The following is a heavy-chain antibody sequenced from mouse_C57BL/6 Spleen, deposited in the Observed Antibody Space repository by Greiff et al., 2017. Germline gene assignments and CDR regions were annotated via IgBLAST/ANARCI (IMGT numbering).Heavy chain of an antibody. J-gene: IGHJ3*01. CDR3: AFYYYGSSPWFAY. Sequence: EVKLVESGPGLVKPSQSLSLTCSVTGYSITSGYYWNWIRQFPGNKLEWMGYISYDGSNNYNPSLKNRISITRDTSKNQFFLKLNSVTTEDTATYYCAFYYYGSSPWFAYWGQGTLDTVSA. CDR2: ISYDGSN. D-gene: IGHD1-1*01. V-gene: IGHV3-6*01. CDR1: GYSITSGYY.